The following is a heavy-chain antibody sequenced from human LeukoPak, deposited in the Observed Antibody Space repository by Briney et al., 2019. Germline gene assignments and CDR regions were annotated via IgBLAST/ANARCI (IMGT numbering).Heavy chain of an antibody. J-gene: IGHJ5*02. CDR2: IIPIFGTA. V-gene: IGHV1-69*05. D-gene: IGHD2-21*02. CDR3: AGSVVTAISWFDP. CDR1: GGTFSSYA. Sequence: GASVKVSCKASGGTFSSYAISWVRQAPGQGLEWMGGIIPIFGTANYAQKFQGRVTITTDESTSTAYMELSSLRSEDTAVYYCAGSVVTAISWFDPWGQGTLVTVS.